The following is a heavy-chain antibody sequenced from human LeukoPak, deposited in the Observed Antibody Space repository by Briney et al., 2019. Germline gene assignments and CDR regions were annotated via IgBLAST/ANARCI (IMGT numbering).Heavy chain of an antibody. Sequence: SETLSLTCTVSGGSISSGGYYWSWIRQHPGKGLEWIGYIYYSGSTNYNPSLKSRVTMSVDTSKNQFSLKLSSATAADTAVYYCARHGANDVSYYYGMDVWGQGTLVTVSS. CDR2: IYYSGST. J-gene: IGHJ6*02. CDR1: GGSISSGGYY. CDR3: ARHGANDVSYYYGMDV. V-gene: IGHV4-61*08. D-gene: IGHD4/OR15-4a*01.